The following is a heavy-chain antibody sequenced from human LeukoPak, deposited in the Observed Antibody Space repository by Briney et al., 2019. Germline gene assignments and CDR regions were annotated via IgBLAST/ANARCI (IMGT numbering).Heavy chain of an antibody. CDR3: ARRSDYGDYGYYFDY. V-gene: IGHV3-53*01. CDR1: GFTVSSNY. Sequence: GGSLRLSCATSGFTVSSNYMSWVRQAPGKGLEWVSVIYSGGSTYYAESVKGRFTISRDNSKNTLYLQMNSLRAEDTAVYYCARRSDYGDYGYYFDYWGQGTLVTVSS. J-gene: IGHJ4*02. D-gene: IGHD4-17*01. CDR2: IYSGGST.